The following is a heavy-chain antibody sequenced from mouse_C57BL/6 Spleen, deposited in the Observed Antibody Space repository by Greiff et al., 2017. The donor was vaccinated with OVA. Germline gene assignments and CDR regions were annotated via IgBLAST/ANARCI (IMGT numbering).Heavy chain of an antibody. D-gene: IGHD1-1*01. CDR2: INPSNGGT. CDR1: GYTFTSYW. Sequence: VKLQQPGTELVKPGASVKLSCKASGYTFTSYWMHWVKQRPGQGLEWIGNINPSNGGTNYNEKFKSKATLTVDKSSSTAYMQLSSLTSEDSAVYYCARTDYYGSSRYWYFDVWGTGTTVTVSS. V-gene: IGHV1-53*01. CDR3: ARTDYYGSSRYWYFDV. J-gene: IGHJ1*03.